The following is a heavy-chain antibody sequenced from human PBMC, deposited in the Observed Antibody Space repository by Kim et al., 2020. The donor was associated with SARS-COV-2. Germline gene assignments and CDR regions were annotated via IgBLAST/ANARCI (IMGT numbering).Heavy chain of an antibody. CDR3: ARAPGDWYFDL. CDR2: IYSGGET. D-gene: IGHD1-26*01. J-gene: IGHJ2*01. V-gene: IGHV3-66*01. CDR1: GFSVKNNY. Sequence: GGSLRLSCAASGFSVKNNYMSWVRQAPGKGLEWVSVIYSGGETYYADSVKDRFFISRDISKDILHLQMNSLRADDTAVYYCARAPGDWYFDLWGRGTLVTVSS.